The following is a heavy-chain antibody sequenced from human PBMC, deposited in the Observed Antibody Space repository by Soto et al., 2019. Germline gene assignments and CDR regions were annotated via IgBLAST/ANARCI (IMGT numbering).Heavy chain of an antibody. CDR1: GFTFSSYS. D-gene: IGHD4-17*01. V-gene: IGHV3-21*01. J-gene: IGHJ6*02. CDR2: ISSSSSYI. Sequence: EVQLVESGGGLVKPGGSLRLSCAASGFTFSSYSMNWVRQAPGKGLEWVSSISSSSSYIYYADSVKGRFTISRDNAKNSLYLQMNSLRDEDTAVYYCASLGLNGNYHQRYYYYGMDVWGQGTTVTVSS. CDR3: ASLGLNGNYHQRYYYYGMDV.